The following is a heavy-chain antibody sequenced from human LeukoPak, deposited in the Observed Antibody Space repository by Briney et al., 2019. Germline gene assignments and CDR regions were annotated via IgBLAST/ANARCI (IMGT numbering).Heavy chain of an antibody. D-gene: IGHD3-16*01. CDR1: GFTFSGYW. CDR2: IYHSGST. Sequence: GSLRLSCAASGFTFSGYWMSWVRQPPGKGLEWIGEIYHSGSTNYNPSLKSRVTISVDKSKNQFSLRLSSVTAADTAVYYCAVGDYASHFDYWGQGTLVTVSS. J-gene: IGHJ4*02. CDR3: AVGDYASHFDY. V-gene: IGHV4-4*02.